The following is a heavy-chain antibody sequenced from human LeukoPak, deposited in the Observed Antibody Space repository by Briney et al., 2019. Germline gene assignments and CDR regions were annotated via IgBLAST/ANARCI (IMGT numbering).Heavy chain of an antibody. V-gene: IGHV3-30*18. CDR2: ISFDGSNK. CDR3: AKDFHTVTTFDY. D-gene: IGHD4-11*01. CDR1: GFTFNSFG. Sequence: GGSLRLSCAASGFTFNSFGMHWVRQAPGKGLEWVAVISFDGSNKYFADSVKGRFSISGDNSKNTLDLQMNSLRAEDTAVYYCAKDFHTVTTFDYWGQGTLVTVSS. J-gene: IGHJ4*02.